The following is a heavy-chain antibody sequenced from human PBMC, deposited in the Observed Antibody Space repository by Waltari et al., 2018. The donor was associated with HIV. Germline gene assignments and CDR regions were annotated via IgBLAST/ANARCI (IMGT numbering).Heavy chain of an antibody. D-gene: IGHD1-7*01. V-gene: IGHV5-10-1*01. CDR2: IDPSDSYT. CDR1: GSSFPSYW. J-gene: IGHJ4*02. Sequence: EVQLVQSGAEVKKPGESLRISCKVSGSSFPSYWISWVRQMPGKGLEWMGRIDPSDSYTNYSPSFQGHVTISADKSISTAYLQWSSLKASDTAMYYCARGTGTTADFDYWGQGTLVTVSS. CDR3: ARGTGTTADFDY.